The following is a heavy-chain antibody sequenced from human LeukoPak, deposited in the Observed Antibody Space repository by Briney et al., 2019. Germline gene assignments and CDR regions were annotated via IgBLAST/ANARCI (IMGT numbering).Heavy chain of an antibody. CDR2: NYYSGST. V-gene: IGHV4-59*01. J-gene: IGHJ6*02. Sequence: SETLSLTCTVSGGSISSYYWSWIRQPPGKGLEWIGYNYYSGSTNYNPSLKSRVTISVDTSKNQFSLKLSSVTAADTAVYYCARVIGPRKYYYYGMDVWGQGTTVTVSS. CDR1: GGSISSYY. CDR3: ARVIGPRKYYYYGMDV.